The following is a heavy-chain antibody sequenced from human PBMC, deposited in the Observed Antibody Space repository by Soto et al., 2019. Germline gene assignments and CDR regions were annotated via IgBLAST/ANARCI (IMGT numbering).Heavy chain of an antibody. CDR1: GFTFSSYS. Sequence: PGGSLRLSCAASGFTFSSYSMNWVRQAPGKGLEWVSSISISSRTIYYADSVKGRFTISRDDAKNSLYLQMNSLRDEDTSVYYCARDNGIAGSFDPWGQGTLVTVSS. CDR2: ISISSRTI. J-gene: IGHJ5*02. V-gene: IGHV3-48*02. CDR3: ARDNGIAGSFDP. D-gene: IGHD6-13*01.